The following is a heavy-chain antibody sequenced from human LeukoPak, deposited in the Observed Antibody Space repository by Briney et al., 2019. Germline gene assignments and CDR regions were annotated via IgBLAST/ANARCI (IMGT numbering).Heavy chain of an antibody. CDR2: IYYSGST. CDR3: ASHSGWDYYGMDV. D-gene: IGHD6-19*01. CDR1: GGSISSSSYY. Sequence: SETLSLTCTVSGGSISSSSYYWGWIRQPPGKGLEWIGSIYYSGSTYYNPSLKSRVTISVDTSKNQFSLKLSSVTAADTAVYYCASHSGWDYYGMDVWGQGTTVTVSS. V-gene: IGHV4-39*07. J-gene: IGHJ6*02.